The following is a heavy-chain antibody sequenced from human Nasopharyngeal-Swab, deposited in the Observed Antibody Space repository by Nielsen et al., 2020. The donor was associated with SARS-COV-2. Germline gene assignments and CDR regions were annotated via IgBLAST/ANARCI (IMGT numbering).Heavy chain of an antibody. CDR2: ISTSGTTI. J-gene: IGHJ5*02. CDR3: TRGGRIAPPVPAS. V-gene: IGHV3-11*04. D-gene: IGHD2-21*01. CDR1: GFIFSDYY. Sequence: GGSLRLSCAASGFIFSDYYMSWVRQAPGKGLEWVSYISTSGTTIYYADSVKGRFNISRDNAKNSLYLQMNSLRAEDTAVYYCTRGGRIAPPVPASWGQGTLVTVSS.